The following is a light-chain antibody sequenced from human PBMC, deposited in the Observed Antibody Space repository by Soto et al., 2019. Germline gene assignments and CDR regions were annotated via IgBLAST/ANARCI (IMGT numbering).Light chain of an antibody. V-gene: IGLV2-8*01. CDR3: SSYVGNNNLV. Sequence: QPVLTQPPSASGSPGQSVTISCTGTFNDVGGYNYVSWYQQHPGKAPKVIIYEVYKRPSGVPDRFSGPKSGKTASLTVSGLQADDEADYYCSSYVGNNNLVFGGGTKLTVL. CDR2: EVY. J-gene: IGLJ3*02. CDR1: FNDVGGYNY.